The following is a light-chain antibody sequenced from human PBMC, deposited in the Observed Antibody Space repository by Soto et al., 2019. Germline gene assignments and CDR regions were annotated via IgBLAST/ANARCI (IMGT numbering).Light chain of an antibody. V-gene: IGKV1-5*01. Sequence: DIQMTQSPYTLSASSGDRVAITCRASKSISGWLAWYQQKPGEAGKLLVYDASSLESGVPSRFRGGGSGREFTLTISRRRPDDFATYFSQQLNTSPCAFGQGTKVDI. CDR2: DAS. J-gene: IGKJ1*01. CDR1: KSISGW. CDR3: QQLNTSPCA.